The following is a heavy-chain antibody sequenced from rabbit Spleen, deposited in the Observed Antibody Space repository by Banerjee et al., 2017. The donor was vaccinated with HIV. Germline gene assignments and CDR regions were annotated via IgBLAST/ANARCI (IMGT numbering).Heavy chain of an antibody. J-gene: IGHJ4*01. CDR2: WRIGNDAS. CDR1: GFSFSTSDW. D-gene: IGHD7-1*01. Sequence: QSLEESGGDLVKPGASLTLTCTASGFSFSTSDWICWVRQAPGKGLEWIGCWRIGNDASYYATWAKGRFTISKTSSTTVTLQMTSLTAADTATYFCARDLTGVVGWNFAWWGPGTLVTVS. CDR3: ARDLTGVVGWNFAW. V-gene: IGHV1S40*01.